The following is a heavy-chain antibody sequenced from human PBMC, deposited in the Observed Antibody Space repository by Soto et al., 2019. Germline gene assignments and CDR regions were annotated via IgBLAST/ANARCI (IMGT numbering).Heavy chain of an antibody. CDR2: ISSSSSYI. J-gene: IGHJ5*02. Sequence: GGSRRLACAASGLTFGSYSMNWDRQAPGKGLEWVSSISSSSSYIYYADSVKGRFTISRDNAKNSLYLQMNSLRAEDTAVYYCARDQIAVAGTPSPFDPWGQGTLVTVSS. CDR3: ARDQIAVAGTPSPFDP. D-gene: IGHD6-19*01. CDR1: GLTFGSYS. V-gene: IGHV3-21*01.